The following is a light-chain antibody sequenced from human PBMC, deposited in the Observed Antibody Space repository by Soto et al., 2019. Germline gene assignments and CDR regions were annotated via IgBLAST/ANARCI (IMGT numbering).Light chain of an antibody. J-gene: IGLJ1*01. V-gene: IGLV1-40*01. CDR1: SSNIGAGYD. CDR3: CSYAGSSTYV. CDR2: EGG. Sequence: QSVLTQPPSVSGAPGQRVTISCTGSSSNIGAGYDVHWYQQLPGTAPKLMIYEGGKRPSGVSDRFSGSKSGNTASLTISGLQAEDDADYYCCSYAGSSTYVFGTGTKVTVL.